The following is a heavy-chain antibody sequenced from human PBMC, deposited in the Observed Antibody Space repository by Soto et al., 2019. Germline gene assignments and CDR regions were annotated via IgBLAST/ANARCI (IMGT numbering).Heavy chain of an antibody. CDR2: IYYSGST. CDR1: GGSISSYY. J-gene: IGHJ4*02. CDR3: ARRYDILTGYYFDY. V-gene: IGHV4-59*08. D-gene: IGHD3-9*01. Sequence: SETLSLTCTVSGGSISSYYWSWIRQPPGKGLEWIGYIYYSGSTNYNPSLKSRVTISVDTSKNQFSLKLSSVTAADTAVYYCARRYDILTGYYFDYWGQGTLVTVSS.